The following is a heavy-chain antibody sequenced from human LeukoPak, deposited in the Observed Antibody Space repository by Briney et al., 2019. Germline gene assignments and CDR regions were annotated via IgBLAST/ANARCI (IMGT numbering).Heavy chain of an antibody. V-gene: IGHV1-69*05. J-gene: IGHJ4*02. D-gene: IGHD3-10*01. CDR3: VRIPLNYHGSGSYSQYYFDY. Sequence: SVKVSCTASAGTFSNYVIDWVRQAPGKGLEWMGGIIRVVGTTKYAQTFQGRVTITRDESTTTAYLELNSLRAEDTAVYYCVRIPLNYHGSGSYSQYYFDYWGQGTLVTVSS. CDR1: AGTFSNYV. CDR2: IIRVVGTT.